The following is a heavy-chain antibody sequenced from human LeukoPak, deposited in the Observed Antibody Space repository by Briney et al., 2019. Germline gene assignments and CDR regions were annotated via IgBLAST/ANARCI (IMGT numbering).Heavy chain of an antibody. J-gene: IGHJ4*02. D-gene: IGHD3-22*01. CDR2: ISGSGGST. Sequence: PGGSLRLSCAPSGFTFSSYAMGWVRQAPGKGLEWVSAISGSGGSTYYADSVKGRFTISRDNSKNTLYLQMNSLRAEDTAVYYCAKGENYYDSRAFDYWGQGTLVTVSS. CDR1: GFTFSSYA. V-gene: IGHV3-23*01. CDR3: AKGENYYDSRAFDY.